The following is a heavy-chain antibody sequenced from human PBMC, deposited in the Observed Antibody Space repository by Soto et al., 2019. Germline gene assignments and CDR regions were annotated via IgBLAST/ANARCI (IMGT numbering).Heavy chain of an antibody. D-gene: IGHD1-1*01. CDR2: ISGSGGST. CDR1: GFTFSSYA. V-gene: IGHV3-23*01. J-gene: IGHJ6*02. Sequence: GGSLRLSCAASGFTFSSYAMSWVRQAPGKGLEWVSGISGSGGSTQNADSVKGRFTISRDNSKNTLYLQMNSLRAEDTAVYYCAKAGKGGTQYYDDGMDGWGQGTTVTVSS. CDR3: AKAGKGGTQYYDDGMDG.